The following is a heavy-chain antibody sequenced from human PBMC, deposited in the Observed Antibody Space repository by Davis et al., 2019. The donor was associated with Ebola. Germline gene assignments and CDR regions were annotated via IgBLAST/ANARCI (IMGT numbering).Heavy chain of an antibody. V-gene: IGHV1-3*01. CDR3: ARGDRIGYSYDSNSFTY. J-gene: IGHJ4*01. CDR1: GYTFTRYI. Sequence: AASVKVSCKASGYTFTRYIIHWVRQAPGHRPEWLGWINVGNGTTKSVQKFQGRVTITRDTSASTAYMELSSLTSADTAVYFCARGDRIGYSYDSNSFTYWGQGTLVTVSA. CDR2: INVGNGTT. D-gene: IGHD3-22*01.